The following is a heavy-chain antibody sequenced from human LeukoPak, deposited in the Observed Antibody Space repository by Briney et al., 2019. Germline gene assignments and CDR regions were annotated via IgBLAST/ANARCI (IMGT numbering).Heavy chain of an antibody. Sequence: GGSLRLSCAASGFTFSSYSMHWVRQAPGKGLEWVSSISSSSSNIYYADSVKGRFTISRDNAKNSLYLQMNSLRVEDTAVYYCARCTTGRTFGSLREIKRSREIDYWGQGTLVTVSS. CDR1: GFTFSSYS. CDR3: ARCTTGRTFGSLREIKRSREIDY. D-gene: IGHD1-1*01. J-gene: IGHJ4*02. V-gene: IGHV3-21*01. CDR2: ISSSSSNI.